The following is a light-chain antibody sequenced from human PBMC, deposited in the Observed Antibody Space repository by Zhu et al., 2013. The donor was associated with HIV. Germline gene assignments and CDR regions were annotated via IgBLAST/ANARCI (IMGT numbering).Light chain of an antibody. CDR3: QQYDSSPLT. V-gene: IGKV3-20*01. CDR2: GAS. Sequence: EIVMTQSPVTLSVSPGERATLSCRASQSVTSNLAWYQQKPGQAPRLLIFGASSRASGIPDRFSGSGSGTDFTLTISRLEPEDFAVYYCQQYDSSPLTFGGGTKVEI. J-gene: IGKJ4*01. CDR1: QSVTSN.